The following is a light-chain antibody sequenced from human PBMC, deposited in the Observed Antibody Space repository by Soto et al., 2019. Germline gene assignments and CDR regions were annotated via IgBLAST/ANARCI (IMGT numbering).Light chain of an antibody. Sequence: QSVLTQPPSVSGAPGQRVPTSCTGSSPNTGAGYDVHWYQQLPGPAPKLLIYGNSNRPSGVPDRFSGSKSGTSASLAITGLQAEDEADYYCQSYDSSLSGYVFGTGTKLTVL. V-gene: IGLV1-40*01. CDR2: GNS. CDR3: QSYDSSLSGYV. J-gene: IGLJ1*01. CDR1: SPNTGAGYD.